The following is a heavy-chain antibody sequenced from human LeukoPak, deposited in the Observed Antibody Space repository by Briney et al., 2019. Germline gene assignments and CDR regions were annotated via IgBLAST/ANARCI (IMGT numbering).Heavy chain of an antibody. CDR3: ASFWSGYYSIY. CDR1: GFTFSSYS. CDR2: ISSSSSYI. J-gene: IGHJ4*02. Sequence: GGSLRLSCAASGFTFSSYSMNWVRQAPGKGLEWVPSISSSSSYIYYADSVRGRFTISRDNAKNSLYLQMNSLRAEDTAVYYCASFWSGYYSIYWGQGTLVTVSS. V-gene: IGHV3-21*01. D-gene: IGHD3-3*01.